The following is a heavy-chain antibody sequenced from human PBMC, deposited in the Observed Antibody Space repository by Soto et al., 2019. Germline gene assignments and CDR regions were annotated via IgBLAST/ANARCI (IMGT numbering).Heavy chain of an antibody. V-gene: IGHV3-21*01. J-gene: IGHJ4*02. CDR2: ISSSSSYI. CDR1: GFTFSSYS. Sequence: EVQLVESGGGLVKPGGSLRLSCAASGFTFSSYSMNWVRQAPGKGLEWVSSISSSSSYIYYADSVKGRFTISSDNAKNSLYLQMNSLRAEDTAVYYCARDSGDYGDMGNFDYWGQGTLVTVSS. CDR3: ARDSGDYGDMGNFDY. D-gene: IGHD4-17*01.